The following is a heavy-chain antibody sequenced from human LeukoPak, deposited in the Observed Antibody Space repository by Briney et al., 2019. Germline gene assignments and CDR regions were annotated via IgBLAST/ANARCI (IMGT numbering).Heavy chain of an antibody. D-gene: IGHD1-26*01. Sequence: ASAQVSCKASGGTFSSYAISWVRQAPGQGLEWMGGIIPIFGTANYAQKFQGRVTITADKSTSTAYMGLSSRRSEDTAVYYCARDGATTYYFDYWGQGTLVTVSS. V-gene: IGHV1-69*06. CDR2: IIPIFGTA. CDR1: GGTFSSYA. CDR3: ARDGATTYYFDY. J-gene: IGHJ4*02.